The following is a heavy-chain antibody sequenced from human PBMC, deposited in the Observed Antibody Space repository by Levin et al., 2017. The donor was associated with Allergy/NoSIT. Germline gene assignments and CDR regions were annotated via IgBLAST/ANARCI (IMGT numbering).Heavy chain of an antibody. CDR1: EFTFNTYW. J-gene: IGHJ4*02. Sequence: GGSLRLSCVTSEFTFNTYWMGWVRQAPGEGLKWVANINQDGGERYYVDSVKGRFTISRDNANNSLYLQMDYLRADDTAVYYCASASNWGNDYWGQGTLVTVSS. V-gene: IGHV3-7*01. CDR2: INQDGGER. CDR3: ASASNWGNDY. D-gene: IGHD7-27*01.